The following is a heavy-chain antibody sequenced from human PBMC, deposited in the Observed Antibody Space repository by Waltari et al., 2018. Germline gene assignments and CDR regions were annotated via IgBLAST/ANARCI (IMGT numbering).Heavy chain of an antibody. D-gene: IGHD3-10*01. Sequence: QVQLQESGPGLVKPSETLSLTCAVSNFSISNGYYCGWIRQPPGKGLEWIGSMYYRGTTYYNPSLKGRVTISVDTSKNNLFLNLNSVTAADTAVYYCARDVEGDGVLYGSPRRFDYWGQGILVTVSS. CDR1: NFSISNGYY. CDR3: ARDVEGDGVLYGSPRRFDY. CDR2: MYYRGTT. V-gene: IGHV4-38-2*02. J-gene: IGHJ4*02.